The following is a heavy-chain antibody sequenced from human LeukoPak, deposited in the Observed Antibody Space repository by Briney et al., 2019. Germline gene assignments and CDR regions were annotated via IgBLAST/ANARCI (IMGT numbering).Heavy chain of an antibody. CDR3: AKDFYGDYLPHPDY. Sequence: GGSLRLSCAASGFTFSSYGMHWVRQAPGKGLEWVAVISYDGSNKYYADSVKGRFTISRDNSKNTLYLQMNSLRAEDTAVYYCAKDFYGDYLPHPDYWGQGTLVTVSS. CDR2: ISYDGSNK. V-gene: IGHV3-30*18. J-gene: IGHJ4*02. CDR1: GFTFSSYG. D-gene: IGHD4-17*01.